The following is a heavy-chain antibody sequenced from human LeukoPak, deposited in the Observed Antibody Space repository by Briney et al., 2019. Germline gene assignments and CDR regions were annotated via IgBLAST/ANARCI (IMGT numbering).Heavy chain of an antibody. Sequence: GGSLRLSCAASGFTFSSYAMSWVRQAPGKGLEWVSAISGSGGSTYYADSVKGRFTISRDNSKNTLYLQMNSLRAEDTAVYYCAKDSKNSSSWYDPYFDYWGQGTLVTVSS. CDR1: GFTFSSYA. CDR3: AKDSKNSSSWYDPYFDY. J-gene: IGHJ4*02. D-gene: IGHD6-13*01. V-gene: IGHV3-23*01. CDR2: ISGSGGST.